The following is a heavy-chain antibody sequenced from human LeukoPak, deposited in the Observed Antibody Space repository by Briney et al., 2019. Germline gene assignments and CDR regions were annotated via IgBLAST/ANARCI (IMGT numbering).Heavy chain of an antibody. CDR3: ARVGVVVAATGNLWFDP. Sequence: GGSLTLSCAASGFTFGSYEMNWVRQAPGKGLEWVSYISSSGTTIYYADSVKGRFTISRDNAKNSLYLQMNSLRAEDTAVYYCARVGVVVAATGNLWFDPWGQGTLVTVSS. CDR2: ISSSGTTI. J-gene: IGHJ5*02. V-gene: IGHV3-48*03. D-gene: IGHD2-15*01. CDR1: GFTFGSYE.